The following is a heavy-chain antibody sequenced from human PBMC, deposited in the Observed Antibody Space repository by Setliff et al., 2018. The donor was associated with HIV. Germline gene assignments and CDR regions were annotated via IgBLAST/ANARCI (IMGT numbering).Heavy chain of an antibody. CDR2: IVDSGST. V-gene: IGHV4-34*12. D-gene: IGHD2-8*01. CDR3: ARAPSCADSWCYMYYYYYYGMDV. Sequence: KPSETLSLTCTLYGGSLTNYYWTWIRQSPEKGLEWIGEIVDSGSTNYSPSLKSRVTISLDTSKKQFSLRLNSVTAADTGVYYCARAPSCADSWCYMYYYYYYGMDVWGLGTTGTSP. J-gene: IGHJ6*02. CDR1: GGSLTNYY.